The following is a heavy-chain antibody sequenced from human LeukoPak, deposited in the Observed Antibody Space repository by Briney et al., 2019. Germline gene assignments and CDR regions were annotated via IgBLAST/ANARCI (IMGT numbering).Heavy chain of an antibody. CDR1: GDFITTYY. Sequence: SETLSFTCTVSGDFITTYYWTWIRQRPGKGLEWIGYHYYSGSTSYNPSLKSRVTISLDTSKNQFSLTLTSVTAADTAVYYCARARLTTLYDFDFWGQGTLVTVSS. CDR3: ARARLTTLYDFDF. D-gene: IGHD3-3*01. CDR2: HYYSGST. V-gene: IGHV4-59*01. J-gene: IGHJ4*02.